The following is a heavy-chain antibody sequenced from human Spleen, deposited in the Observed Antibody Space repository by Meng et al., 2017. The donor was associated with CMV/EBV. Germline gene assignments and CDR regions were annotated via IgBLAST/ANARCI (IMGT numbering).Heavy chain of an antibody. J-gene: IGHJ4*02. CDR2: MHYGGSA. Sequence: GSLRLSCVVSGGSTSGTSYHWGWIRQSPGEGLEWIGSMHYGGSAYYTPSLRSRVSVSVDPSKNQFSLKLSSVTAADMAVYYCARDNRIMMGVVLTNYFDYWGQGTLVTVSS. CDR3: ARDNRIMMGVVLTNYFDY. V-gene: IGHV4-39*07. D-gene: IGHD3-16*01. CDR1: GGSTSGTSYH.